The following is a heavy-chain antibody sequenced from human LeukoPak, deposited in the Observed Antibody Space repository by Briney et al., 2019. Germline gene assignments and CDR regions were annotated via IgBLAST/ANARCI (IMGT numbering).Heavy chain of an antibody. CDR1: GGPISSYY. CDR3: ARGSTVTTTVYYFDY. J-gene: IGHJ4*02. D-gene: IGHD4-17*01. Sequence: PSETLSLTCTVSGGPISSYYWSWIRQPAGKGLEWIGRIYTSGSTNYNPSLKSRVTMSVDTSKNQFSLKLSSVTAADTAVYYCARGSTVTTTVYYFDYWGQGTLVTVSS. V-gene: IGHV4-4*07. CDR2: IYTSGST.